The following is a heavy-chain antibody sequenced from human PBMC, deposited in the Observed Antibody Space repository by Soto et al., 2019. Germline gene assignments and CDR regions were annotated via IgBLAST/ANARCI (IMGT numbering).Heavy chain of an antibody. J-gene: IGHJ5*02. Sequence: QVKLVQSGAEVKKPGASVKVSCETSGYTFFSYGITWVRQAPGQGLEWMGWVSGYNGHTNYAQKFQGRVTMTRDISTTTAYMELLNLRSDDTAVDYCARLVGPTSSDNWFDPWGQGTLVTVSS. CDR1: GYTFFSYG. D-gene: IGHD1-26*01. CDR3: ARLVGPTSSDNWFDP. CDR2: VSGYNGHT. V-gene: IGHV1-18*01.